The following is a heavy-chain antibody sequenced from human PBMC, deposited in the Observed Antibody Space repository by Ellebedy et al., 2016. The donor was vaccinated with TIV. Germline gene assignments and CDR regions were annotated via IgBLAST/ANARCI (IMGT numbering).Heavy chain of an antibody. J-gene: IGHJ2*01. D-gene: IGHD3-10*01. CDR3: ARDITRAEKTNWYFDL. CDR2: INHSGST. CDR1: GGSFSGYY. V-gene: IGHV4-34*01. Sequence: SETLSLTXAVYGGSFSGYYWSWIRQPPGKGLEWIGEINHSGSTNYNPSLKSRVTISVDTSKNQFSLKLSSVTAADTAVYYCARDITRAEKTNWYFDLWGRGTLVTVSS.